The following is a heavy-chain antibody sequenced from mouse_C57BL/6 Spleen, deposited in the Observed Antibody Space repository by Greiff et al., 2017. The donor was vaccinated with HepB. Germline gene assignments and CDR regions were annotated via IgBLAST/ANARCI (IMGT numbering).Heavy chain of an antibody. CDR1: GYTFTSYW. Sequence: VKLQESGAELVMPGASVKLSCKASGYTFTSYWMHWVKQRPGQGLEWIGEIDPSDSYTNYNQKFKGKSTLTVDKSSSTAYMQLSSLTSEDSAVYYCARGGGSSLDYWGQGTTLTVSS. CDR3: ARGGGSSLDY. V-gene: IGHV1-69*01. D-gene: IGHD1-1*01. J-gene: IGHJ2*01. CDR2: IDPSDSYT.